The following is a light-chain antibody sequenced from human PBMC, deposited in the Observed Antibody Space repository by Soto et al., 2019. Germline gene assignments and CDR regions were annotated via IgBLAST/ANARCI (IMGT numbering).Light chain of an antibody. V-gene: IGKV2-30*01. CDR1: QSVVYXXXXXX. J-gene: IGKJ1*01. CDR3: MQGTHWPPT. CDR2: KAS. Sequence: DVVMTQSPLSLPVTLGQSASISCRSSQSVVYXXXXXXLSWFQQRPGQSPRRLIYKASNRDSGVPDRFSGSGSGTDFTLTISRVEAEDVGVYYCMQGTHWPPTFGRGTKVEIK.